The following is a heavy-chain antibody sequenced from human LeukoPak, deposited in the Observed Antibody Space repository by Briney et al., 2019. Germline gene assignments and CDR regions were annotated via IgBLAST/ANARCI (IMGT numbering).Heavy chain of an antibody. CDR3: ARDSSGPQYYDFWSGYYRRAGPMDV. Sequence: GGSLRLSCAASGFTFSSYSMNWVRQAPGKGLEWVSSISSSSSYIYYADSVKGRFTISRDNAKNSLYLQMNSLRAEDTAVYYCARDSSGPQYYDFWSGYYRRAGPMDVWGQGTTVTVSS. V-gene: IGHV3-21*01. J-gene: IGHJ6*02. CDR2: ISSSSSYI. CDR1: GFTFSSYS. D-gene: IGHD3-3*01.